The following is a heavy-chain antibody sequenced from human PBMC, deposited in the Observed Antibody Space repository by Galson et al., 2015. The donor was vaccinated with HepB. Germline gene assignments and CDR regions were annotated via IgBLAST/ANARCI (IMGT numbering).Heavy chain of an antibody. V-gene: IGHV1-2*02. Sequence: SVKVSCKASGYTFTGYYMHWVRQAPGQGLEWMGWINPNSGGTNYAQKFQGRVTMTRDTSISTAYMELSRLRSDDTAVYYCARDRWLEDYYDSSGYLLWGQGTMVTVSS. CDR1: GYTFTGYY. J-gene: IGHJ3*01. CDR2: INPNSGGT. CDR3: ARDRWLEDYYDSSGYLL. D-gene: IGHD3-22*01.